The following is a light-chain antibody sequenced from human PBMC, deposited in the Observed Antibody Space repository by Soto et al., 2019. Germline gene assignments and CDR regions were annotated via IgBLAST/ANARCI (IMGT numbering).Light chain of an antibody. V-gene: IGKV4-1*01. J-gene: IGKJ4*01. CDR1: QSVLYSSNNKNY. CDR3: QQYYSTPLP. Sequence: DIVMTQSPDSLAVSLGERATINLKSSQSVLYSSNNKNYLAWYQQKPGQPPKLLIYWASTRESGVPDRFSGSGSGTDFTLTISSLQAEDVAVYYCQQYYSTPLPFGGGTKVAI. CDR2: WAS.